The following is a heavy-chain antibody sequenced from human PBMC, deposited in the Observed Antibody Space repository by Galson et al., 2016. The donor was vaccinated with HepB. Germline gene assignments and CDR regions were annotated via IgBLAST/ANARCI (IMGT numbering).Heavy chain of an antibody. CDR1: GFTFGDYG. CDR2: IRSKRYYGGTT. CDR3: TRVSRYYYDDTDYSEDRWYFDL. V-gene: IGHV3-49*04. Sequence: SLRLSCAGSGFTFGDYGMNWVRQAPGKGLEWVGFIRSKRYYGGTTQYAASVKGRFTISRDDSVSIAYLQMNSLKTEDTAVYYCTRVSRYYYDDTDYSEDRWYFDLWGLGTLVSVSS. J-gene: IGHJ2*01. D-gene: IGHD3-22*01.